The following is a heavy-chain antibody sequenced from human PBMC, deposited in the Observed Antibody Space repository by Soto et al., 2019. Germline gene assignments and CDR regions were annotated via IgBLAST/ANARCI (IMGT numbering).Heavy chain of an antibody. CDR1: GGTFSSYA. D-gene: IGHD2-2*01. Sequence: SVKVSCKASGGTFSSYAISWVRQAPGQGLEWMGGIIPIFGTANYAQKFQGRVTITADESTSTAYMELSSPRSEDTAVYYCARAVSERYCSSTSCYAVGYYFDYWGQGTLVTVSS. J-gene: IGHJ4*02. V-gene: IGHV1-69*13. CDR2: IIPIFGTA. CDR3: ARAVSERYCSSTSCYAVGYYFDY.